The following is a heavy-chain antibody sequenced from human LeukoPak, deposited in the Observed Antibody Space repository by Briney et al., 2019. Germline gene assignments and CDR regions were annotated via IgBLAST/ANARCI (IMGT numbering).Heavy chain of an antibody. Sequence: ASVKVSCKTSGYIFAHNAISWVRQAPGQGLEWMGGIIPIFGTANYAQKFQGRVTITADESTSTAYMELSSLRSEDTAVYYCASGYCSSTSCYIDYYYYGMDVWGQGTTVTVSS. D-gene: IGHD2-2*02. J-gene: IGHJ6*02. V-gene: IGHV1-69*13. CDR1: GYIFAHNA. CDR3: ASGYCSSTSCYIDYYYYGMDV. CDR2: IIPIFGTA.